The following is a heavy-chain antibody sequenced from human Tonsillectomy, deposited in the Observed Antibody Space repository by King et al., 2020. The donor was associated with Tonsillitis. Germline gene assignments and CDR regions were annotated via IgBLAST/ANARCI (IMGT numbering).Heavy chain of an antibody. J-gene: IGHJ4*02. Sequence: VQLVXSGAEVKKPGXSVKVSCKASGGTFSSFVFHWVRQAPGRGLEWMGGIIPLFTTTNYAQNFQGRVTITADESTSTAYMELSSLTSEDTAVYFCATLGDGYIYDYWGQGSLVTVSS. CDR1: GGTFSSFV. V-gene: IGHV1-69*01. CDR2: IIPLFTTT. D-gene: IGHD5-24*01. CDR3: ATLGDGYIYDY.